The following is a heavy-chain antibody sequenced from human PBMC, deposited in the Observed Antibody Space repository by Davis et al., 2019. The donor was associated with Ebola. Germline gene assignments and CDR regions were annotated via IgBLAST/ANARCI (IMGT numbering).Heavy chain of an antibody. CDR2: ISGNGGGT. Sequence: PGGSLRLSCAASGFTFSSYAMSWVRQAPGKGLEWVSAISGNGGGTYYADSVKGRFTISRDNSKNTLYLQMTTLRAEDTAIYYCAKEGLLAAVSYGMDVWGQGTTVTVSS. V-gene: IGHV3-23*01. D-gene: IGHD6-13*01. CDR3: AKEGLLAAVSYGMDV. J-gene: IGHJ6*02. CDR1: GFTFSSYA.